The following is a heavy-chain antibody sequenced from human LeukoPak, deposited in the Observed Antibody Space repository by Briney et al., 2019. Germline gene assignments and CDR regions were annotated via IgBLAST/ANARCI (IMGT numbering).Heavy chain of an antibody. D-gene: IGHD6-13*01. J-gene: IGHJ4*02. CDR3: ARRGSSWYLGRNFDN. Sequence: SETLSLTCAVYGGSFSGYYWSWIRQPPGKGLEWIGEINHSGSTNYNPSLKSRVSISVDTSKNQFSLKLSSVTAADTAVYYCARRGSSWYLGRNFDNWGQGTLVTVSS. CDR2: INHSGST. CDR1: GGSFSGYY. V-gene: IGHV4-34*01.